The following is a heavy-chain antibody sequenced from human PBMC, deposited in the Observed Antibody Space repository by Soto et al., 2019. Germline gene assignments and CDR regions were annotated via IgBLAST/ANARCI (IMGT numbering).Heavy chain of an antibody. V-gene: IGHV3-23*01. CDR3: ARGARVYDYDFWSRYFPDY. CDR2: ISGSGGST. D-gene: IGHD3-3*01. CDR1: GFTFSSYA. Sequence: PGGSLRLSCAASGFTFSSYAMSWVRQAPGKGLEWVSAISGSGGSTYYADSVKGRFTISRDNSKNTLYLQMNSLRAEDTAVYYCARGARVYDYDFWSRYFPDYWGQGTLVTVSS. J-gene: IGHJ4*02.